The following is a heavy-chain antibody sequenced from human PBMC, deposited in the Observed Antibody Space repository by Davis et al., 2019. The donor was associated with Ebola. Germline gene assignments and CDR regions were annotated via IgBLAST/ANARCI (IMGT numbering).Heavy chain of an antibody. D-gene: IGHD3-3*01. CDR3: ARVQNYDFWSGLGY. V-gene: IGHV3-30-3*01. J-gene: IGHJ4*02. Sequence: HPGGSLRLSCAASGFTFRSYAMHWVRQAPDKALEWLAVISYDGSNEYYAVSVKGRFIVSRDNSKNTLSLQMNSLRGEDTAVYYCARVQNYDFWSGLGYWGQGVLVTVSS. CDR2: ISYDGSNE. CDR1: GFTFRSYA.